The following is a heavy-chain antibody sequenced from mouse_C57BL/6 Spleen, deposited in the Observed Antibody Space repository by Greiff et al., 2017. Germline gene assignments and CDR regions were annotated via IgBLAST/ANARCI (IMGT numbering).Heavy chain of an antibody. D-gene: IGHD2-4*01. J-gene: IGHJ1*03. V-gene: IGHV1-52*01. CDR1: GYTFTSYW. Sequence: QVQLQQPGAELVRPGSSVKLSCKASGYTFTSYWMHWVKQRPIQGLEWIGNIDPSDSETHYNQKFKDKATLTVDKSSSKAYMQLSSLTSEDSAVYYCARGLRRGCYFDVWGTGTTVTVSS. CDR2: IDPSDSET. CDR3: ARGLRRGCYFDV.